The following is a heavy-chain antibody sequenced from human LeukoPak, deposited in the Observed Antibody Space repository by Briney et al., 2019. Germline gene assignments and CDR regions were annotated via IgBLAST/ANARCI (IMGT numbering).Heavy chain of an antibody. V-gene: IGHV1-2*02. D-gene: IGHD2-15*01. Sequence: ASVKVSCKASGYTFTDYYMHWVRQAPGQGLEWMGWISPNNGGTNYAQKFQGRVTMTRDTSIGTAYMELSRLRSDDSAVYYCAAGIARYSSSYFDYWGQGALVTDSS. CDR3: AAGIARYSSSYFDY. CDR1: GYTFTDYY. CDR2: ISPNNGGT. J-gene: IGHJ4*02.